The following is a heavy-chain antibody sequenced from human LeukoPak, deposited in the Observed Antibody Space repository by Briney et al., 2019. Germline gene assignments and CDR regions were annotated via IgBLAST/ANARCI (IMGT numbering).Heavy chain of an antibody. J-gene: IGHJ4*02. Sequence: ASVKVSYKASRYTFTSYYIQWVRQAPGQGLEWMGIINPSGGSTSYAQKFQGRVTMTRDTSTSTVYMELSSLRSEDTAVYYCARDRGGSPEFDYWGQGTLVTVSS. CDR3: ARDRGGSPEFDY. CDR2: INPSGGST. D-gene: IGHD2-15*01. CDR1: RYTFTSYY. V-gene: IGHV1-46*01.